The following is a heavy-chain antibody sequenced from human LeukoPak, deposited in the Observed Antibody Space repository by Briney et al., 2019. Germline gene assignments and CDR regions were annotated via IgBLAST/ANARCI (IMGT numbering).Heavy chain of an antibody. CDR1: GFTFSSYA. D-gene: IGHD3-22*01. Sequence: GGSLRLSCAASGFTFSSYAMSWVRQAPGKGLEWVSAISGSGGSTYYADSVKGRFTISRDNSKNTLYLQMNSLRAEDTAVYYCAKDLPMIVVVIDAFDIWGQGTMVTVSS. J-gene: IGHJ3*02. V-gene: IGHV3-23*01. CDR3: AKDLPMIVVVIDAFDI. CDR2: ISGSGGST.